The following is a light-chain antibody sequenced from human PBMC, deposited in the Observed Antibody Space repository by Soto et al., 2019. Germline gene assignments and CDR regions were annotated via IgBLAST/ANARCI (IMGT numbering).Light chain of an antibody. Sequence: EIVLTQSPGTLSLSPGERATLSCRASQSVSSSYLAWYQQKPGQAPRLLIYGASSRATGIPDRFSGSGSGTDFTLTIRRLEPEDFAVYYCQQYGSSPPVTFGGGTRWIS. V-gene: IGKV3-20*01. J-gene: IGKJ4*01. CDR1: QSVSSSY. CDR3: QQYGSSPPVT. CDR2: GAS.